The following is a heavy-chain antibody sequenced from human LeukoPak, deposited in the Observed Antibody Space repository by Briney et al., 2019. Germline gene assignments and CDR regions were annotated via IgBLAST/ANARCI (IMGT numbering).Heavy chain of an antibody. J-gene: IGHJ5*02. CDR2: ISAYNGNT. Sequence: ASVKVSCKASGYTFTCYGISWVRQAPGQGLEWMGWISAYNGNTNYAQKLQGRVTTTTDASTSTAYMELRSLRSDDTAVYYCARVVVTYYYDSSGYSWFDPWGQGTLVTVSS. CDR3: ARVVVTYYYDSSGYSWFDP. CDR1: GYTFTCYG. D-gene: IGHD3-22*01. V-gene: IGHV1-18*01.